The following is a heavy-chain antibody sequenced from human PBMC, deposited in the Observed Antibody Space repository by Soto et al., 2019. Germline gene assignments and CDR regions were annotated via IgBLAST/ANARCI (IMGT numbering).Heavy chain of an antibody. D-gene: IGHD6-13*01. CDR3: ARDPSLRYSSSWSFDY. V-gene: IGHV1-8*01. J-gene: IGHJ4*02. CDR2: MNPNSGNT. Sequence: ASVKVSCKASGYTFTSYDINWVRQATGQGLEWMGWMNPNSGNTGYAQKFQGRVTMTRDTSISTAYMELSRLRSDDTAVYYCARDPSLRYSSSWSFDYWGQGTLVTVS. CDR1: GYTFTSYD.